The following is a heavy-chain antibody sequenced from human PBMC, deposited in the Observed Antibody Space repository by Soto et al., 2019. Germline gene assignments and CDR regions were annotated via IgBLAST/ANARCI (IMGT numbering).Heavy chain of an antibody. Sequence: GGSLRLSCAASGFTFSSYGMHWVRQAPGKGLEWVAVISYDGSNKYYADSVKGRFTISRDNSKNTLYLQMNSLRAEDTAVYYCAKGNYIWGSYRDDVFDIWGQGTMVTVSS. CDR1: GFTFSSYG. CDR2: ISYDGSNK. V-gene: IGHV3-30*18. J-gene: IGHJ3*02. D-gene: IGHD3-16*02. CDR3: AKGNYIWGSYRDDVFDI.